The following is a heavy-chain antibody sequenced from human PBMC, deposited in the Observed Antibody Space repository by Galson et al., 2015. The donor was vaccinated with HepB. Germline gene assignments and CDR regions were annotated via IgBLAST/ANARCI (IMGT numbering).Heavy chain of an antibody. CDR3: ARGIVVVVAATPGSSWFDP. V-gene: IGHV3-48*01. D-gene: IGHD2-15*01. Sequence: SLRLSCAASGFTFNNYSMNWVRQAPGKGLEWVSYISSSSSTIYYADSVKGRFTISRDNAKNPLYLQMYSLRAEDTAVYYCARGIVVVVAATPGSSWFDPWGQGTLVTVSS. CDR1: GFTFNNYS. CDR2: ISSSSSTI. J-gene: IGHJ5*02.